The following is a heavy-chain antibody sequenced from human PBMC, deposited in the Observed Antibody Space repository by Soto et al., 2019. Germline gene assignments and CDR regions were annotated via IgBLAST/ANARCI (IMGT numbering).Heavy chain of an antibody. CDR1: GFTFSSYG. CDR2: LSYDGSNK. J-gene: IGHJ4*02. Sequence: GGSLRLSCAASGFTFSSYGMHWVRQAPGKGLEWVAVLSYDGSNKYYADSVKGRFTISRDNSKNTLYLQMNSLRAEDTAVYYCAKRDPSTSLNYWGQGTLVTVSS. CDR3: AKRDPSTSLNY. V-gene: IGHV3-30*18.